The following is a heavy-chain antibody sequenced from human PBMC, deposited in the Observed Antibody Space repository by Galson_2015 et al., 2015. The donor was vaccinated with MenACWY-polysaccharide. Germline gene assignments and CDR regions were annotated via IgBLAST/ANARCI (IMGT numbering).Heavy chain of an antibody. D-gene: IGHD2-21*02. Sequence: SLRLSCAASGFTFSSYWMHWVRQAPGEGLVWVSRIKTDGSSTSYADSVRGRFTVSRDNAKNTVYLQMNSLRVEDTAEYYCARDPHCGAGCSIHDAFDVWGQGTKVTVSS. CDR3: ARDPHCGAGCSIHDAFDV. J-gene: IGHJ3*01. CDR1: GFTFSSYW. CDR2: IKTDGSST. V-gene: IGHV3-74*01.